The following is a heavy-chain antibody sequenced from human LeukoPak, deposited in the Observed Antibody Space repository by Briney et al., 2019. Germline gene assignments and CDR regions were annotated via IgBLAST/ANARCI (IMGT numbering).Heavy chain of an antibody. D-gene: IGHD3-3*01. CDR2: INPSGGST. V-gene: IGHV1-46*01. Sequence: ASVKVSCRASGYTFTGYYMHWVRQAPGQGLEWMGIINPSGGSTSYAQKFQGRVTMTRDTSTSTVYMELSSLRSEDTAVYYCARGLLRFLEWYCFDPWGQGTLVTVSS. CDR1: GYTFTGYY. CDR3: ARGLLRFLEWYCFDP. J-gene: IGHJ5*02.